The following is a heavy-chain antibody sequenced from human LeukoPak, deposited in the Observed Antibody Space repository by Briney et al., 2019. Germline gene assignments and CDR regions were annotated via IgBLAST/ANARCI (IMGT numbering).Heavy chain of an antibody. CDR1: GFTFSSYA. D-gene: IGHD5-18*01. Sequence: PGGSLRLSCAASGFTFSSYAMSWVRQAPGKGLEWVSGISGSGGSTYYADSVKGRFTISRDNSKNTLYLQMNSLRAEDTAVYHCARDLGRRGYSYGTGRQNWGQGTLVTVSS. CDR2: ISGSGGST. V-gene: IGHV3-23*01. CDR3: ARDLGRRGYSYGTGRQN. J-gene: IGHJ4*02.